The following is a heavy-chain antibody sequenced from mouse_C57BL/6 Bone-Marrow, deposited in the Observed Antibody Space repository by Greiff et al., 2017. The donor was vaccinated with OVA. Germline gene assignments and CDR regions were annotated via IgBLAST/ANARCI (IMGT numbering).Heavy chain of an antibody. CDR2: INPRSGYT. D-gene: IGHD2-1*01. CDR3: ARRVYYGNYEDY. J-gene: IGHJ2*01. V-gene: IGHV1-7*01. Sequence: VQLQQSGAELAKPGASVKLSCKASGYTFTSYWMHWVKQRPGQGLEWIGYINPRSGYTKYNQKLKDKATLPADKSSSTAYMQLSSLTYEDSAVYYCARRVYYGNYEDYWGQGTTLTVSS. CDR1: GYTFTSYW.